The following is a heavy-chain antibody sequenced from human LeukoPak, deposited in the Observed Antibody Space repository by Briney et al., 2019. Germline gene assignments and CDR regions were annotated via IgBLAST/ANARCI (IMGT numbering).Heavy chain of an antibody. CDR2: ISSSGSYI. D-gene: IGHD2-15*01. J-gene: IGHJ4*02. CDR1: GFTFSSYR. CDR3: AREAGYCSDGSCYSDC. V-gene: IGHV3-21*01. Sequence: GGSLRLSCAASGFTFSSYRMTWVRQAPGKGLEWVSSISSSGSYIYYADALKGRFTVSRDNAKRSLYLQMNSLRAEDTAVYYCAREAGYCSDGSCYSDCWGQGTLVTVSS.